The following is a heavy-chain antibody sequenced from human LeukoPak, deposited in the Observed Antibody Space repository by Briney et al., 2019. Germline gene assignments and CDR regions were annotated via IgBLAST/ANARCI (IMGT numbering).Heavy chain of an antibody. CDR1: GFTFSSYA. D-gene: IGHD6-19*01. V-gene: IGHV3-30*04. J-gene: IGHJ4*02. CDR3: AKGFRGSGWYGRYYFDY. Sequence: GGSLGLSCAASGFTFSSYAMHWVRQAPGKGLEWVAVISYDGSNKYYADSVKGRFTISRDTSKNTLYLHMNSLRAEDTAVYYCAKGFRGSGWYGRYYFDYWGQGTLVTVSS. CDR2: ISYDGSNK.